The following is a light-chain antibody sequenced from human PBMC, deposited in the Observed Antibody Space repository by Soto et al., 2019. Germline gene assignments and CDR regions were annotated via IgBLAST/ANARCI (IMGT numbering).Light chain of an antibody. CDR1: QSISSW. V-gene: IGKV1-5*01. CDR3: QQYNSYSPT. Sequence: GDRVTITSRASQSISSWLAWYQQKPGKAPKLLIYDASSLESGVPSRFSGSGSGTEFTLTISSLQPDDFATYYCQQYNSYSPTFGQGTKVDIK. CDR2: DAS. J-gene: IGKJ1*01.